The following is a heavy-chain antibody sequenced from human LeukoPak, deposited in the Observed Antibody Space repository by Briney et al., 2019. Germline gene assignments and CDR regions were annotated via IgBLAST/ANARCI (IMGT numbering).Heavy chain of an antibody. D-gene: IGHD3-10*01. CDR2: INPNIVGR. J-gene: IGHJ5*02. CDR1: GYTFTRYY. V-gene: IGHV1-2*02. Sequence: ASVKVSCKASGYTFTRYYMPWVEQAPGQGLEGMGGINPNIVGRNYAQKFQGRVTMTRDTSISTAYMELSRLRSDDTAVYYCARDGRGIYGSGTLGPWGQGTLVTVSS. CDR3: ARDGRGIYGSGTLGP.